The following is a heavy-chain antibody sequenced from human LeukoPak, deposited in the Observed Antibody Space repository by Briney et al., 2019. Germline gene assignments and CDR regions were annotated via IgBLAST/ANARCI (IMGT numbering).Heavy chain of an antibody. J-gene: IGHJ4*02. CDR3: AKDKTSGTYFDY. CDR1: GFTFSNYD. D-gene: IGHD1-26*01. V-gene: IGHV3-23*01. CDR2: VSGSGGST. Sequence: GGSLRLSCAASGFTFSNYDMSWVRQAPGKGLEWVSAVSGSGGSTYYADSVKGRFTVSRDNSKNTLYLQMNSLKAEDTAVYHCAKDKTSGTYFDYWGQGAPVTVSS.